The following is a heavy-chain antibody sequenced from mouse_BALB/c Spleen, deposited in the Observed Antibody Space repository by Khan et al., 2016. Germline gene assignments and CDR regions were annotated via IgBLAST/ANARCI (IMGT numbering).Heavy chain of an antibody. Sequence: EVELGESGGGLVQPGGSRKLSCAASGFTFSNFGMHWVRQAPEKGLEWVAFISSGSSTIYYADTVKGRSTASRDNPKNTLFLQMTSLGSEDTAMYYCGRGDFWGQGTSLTVSS. J-gene: IGHJ2*02. CDR2: ISSGSSTI. V-gene: IGHV5-17*02. CDR1: GFTFSNFG. CDR3: GRGDF.